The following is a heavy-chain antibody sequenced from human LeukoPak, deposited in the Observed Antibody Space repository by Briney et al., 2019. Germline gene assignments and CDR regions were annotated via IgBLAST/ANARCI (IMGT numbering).Heavy chain of an antibody. CDR3: ARVADYYYGSGLGYYYMDV. Sequence: GGSLRLSCAASGFTFSDYYMSWIRQAPGKGLEWVSYISSSGSTIYYADSVKGRFTISRDNAKNSLYLQMNSLRADDTAVYYCARVADYYYGSGLGYYYMDVWGKGTTVTVSS. J-gene: IGHJ6*03. CDR2: ISSSGSTI. CDR1: GFTFSDYY. V-gene: IGHV3-11*01. D-gene: IGHD3-10*01.